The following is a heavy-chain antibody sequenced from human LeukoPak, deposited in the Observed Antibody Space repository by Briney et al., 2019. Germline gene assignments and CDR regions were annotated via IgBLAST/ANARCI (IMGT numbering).Heavy chain of an antibody. J-gene: IGHJ4*02. CDR2: ISYDGSNK. CDR1: GFTFSSYG. CDR3: AKDPDYGGKRYFDY. Sequence: GGSLRLSCAASGFTFSSYGMHWVRQAPGKGLEWVAVISYDGSNKYYADSVKGRFTISRDNSKNTLYLQMNSLRAEDTAVNYCAKDPDYGGKRYFDYWGQGTLVTVSS. V-gene: IGHV3-30*18. D-gene: IGHD4-23*01.